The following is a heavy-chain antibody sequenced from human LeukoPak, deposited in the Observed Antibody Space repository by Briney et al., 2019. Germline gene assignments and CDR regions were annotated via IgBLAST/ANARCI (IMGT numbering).Heavy chain of an antibody. CDR2: IYHNGNT. D-gene: IGHD5-18*01. V-gene: IGHV4-4*02. CDR1: GGSVTSNHW. Sequence: SETLSLTCAVSGGSVTSNHWWNWVRQPPGRGLEWIGEIYHNGNTNYSPSLKSRVTVSMDKSKNQLSLKLNFVTAADTAVYYCARDRGGYTYSHDYWGQGTLVTVSS. J-gene: IGHJ4*02. CDR3: ARDRGGYTYSHDY.